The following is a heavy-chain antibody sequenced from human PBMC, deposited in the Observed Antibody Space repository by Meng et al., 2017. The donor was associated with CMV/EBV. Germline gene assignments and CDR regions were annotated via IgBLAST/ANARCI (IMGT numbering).Heavy chain of an antibody. Sequence: GGFLRPSCAAPGFTFSSYWMSWVRQAPGKGLEWVANIKQDGSEKYYVDSVKGRFTISRDNAKNSLYLQMNSLRAEDTAVYYCARGNSYDFWSGDAFDIWGQGTMVTVSS. J-gene: IGHJ3*02. CDR3: ARGNSYDFWSGDAFDI. D-gene: IGHD3-3*01. CDR2: IKQDGSEK. V-gene: IGHV3-7*01. CDR1: GFTFSSYW.